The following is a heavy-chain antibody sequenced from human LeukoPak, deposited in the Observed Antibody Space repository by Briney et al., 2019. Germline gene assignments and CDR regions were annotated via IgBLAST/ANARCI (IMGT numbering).Heavy chain of an antibody. CDR1: GFTFSSYA. V-gene: IGHV3-23*01. D-gene: IGHD1-26*01. CDR3: AKDGEGGSYYYY. Sequence: GGSLRLSCAASGFTFSSYAMNWVRQAPGKGLEWVSGISGSGGSTYYADSVKGRFTISRDNSKNTLYLQMNSLRAEDTAVYYCAKDGEGGSYYYYWGQGTLVTVSS. J-gene: IGHJ4*02. CDR2: ISGSGGST.